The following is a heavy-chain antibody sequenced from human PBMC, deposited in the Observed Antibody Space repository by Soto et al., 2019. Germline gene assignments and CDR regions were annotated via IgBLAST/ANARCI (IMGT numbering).Heavy chain of an antibody. CDR2: IKQDGSEK. CDR1: GFTFSSYW. V-gene: IGHV3-7*05. Sequence: PGESLKISCAASGFTFSSYWMSWVRQAPGKGLEWVANIKQDGSEKYYVDSVKGRFTISRDNAKNSLYLQMNSLRAEDTAVYYCARRFSGSFFYYFDYWGQGTLVTVSS. CDR3: ARRFSGSFFYYFDY. J-gene: IGHJ4*02. D-gene: IGHD1-26*01.